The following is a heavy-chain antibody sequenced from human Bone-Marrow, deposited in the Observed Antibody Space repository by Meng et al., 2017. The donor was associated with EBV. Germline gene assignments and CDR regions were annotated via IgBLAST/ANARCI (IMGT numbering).Heavy chain of an antibody. CDR3: ALEKSLYDSSGYYTY. Sequence: QVQLVQSGAEVKKPXSSVKVSCTASGGTFSSYAISWVRQAPGQGLEWMGGIIPIFGTANYAQKFQGRVTITADKSTSTAYMELSSLRSEDTAVYYCALEKSLYDSSGYYTYRGQGTLVTVSS. D-gene: IGHD3-22*01. V-gene: IGHV1-69*06. CDR2: IIPIFGTA. CDR1: GGTFSSYA. J-gene: IGHJ4*02.